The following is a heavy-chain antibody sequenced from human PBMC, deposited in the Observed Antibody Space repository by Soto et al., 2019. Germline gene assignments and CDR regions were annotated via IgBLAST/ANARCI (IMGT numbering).Heavy chain of an antibody. J-gene: IGHJ5*02. CDR1: GFTFSSYS. V-gene: IGHV3-48*01. CDR2: ISSSSSTT. D-gene: IGHD3-10*01. Sequence: PGGSLRLSCAASGFTFSSYSMNWVRQAPGKGLEWVSYISSSSSTTYYADSVKGRFTISRDNSKNTLYLQMNSLRAEDTAVYYCAKSGVWFGSNWFDPWGQGT. CDR3: AKSGVWFGSNWFDP.